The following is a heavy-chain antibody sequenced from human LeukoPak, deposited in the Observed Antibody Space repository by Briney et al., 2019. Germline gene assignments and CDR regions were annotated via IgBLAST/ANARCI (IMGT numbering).Heavy chain of an antibody. V-gene: IGHV1-3*01. D-gene: IGHD3-10*01. CDR2: INAGNGNT. Sequence: GASVKVSCKASGYTFTSYAMHWVRQAPGQRLEWMGWINAGNGNTKYSQKFQGRVTITRDTSASTAYMELSSLRPEDTAVYYCARDRSGTGLKDAFDIWGQGTMVTVSS. CDR3: ARDRSGTGLKDAFDI. CDR1: GYTFTSYA. J-gene: IGHJ3*02.